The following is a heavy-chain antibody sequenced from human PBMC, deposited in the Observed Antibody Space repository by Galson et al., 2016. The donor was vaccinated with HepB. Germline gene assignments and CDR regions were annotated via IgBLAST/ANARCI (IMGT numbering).Heavy chain of an antibody. Sequence: QSGAEVKKPGDSLRISCKGSGYSFSTYWISWVRQMPGKGLEWMGRIDPSDSFTNYSPYFQGHVTISADKSISTAFLQWSSLKASDTAMYYCARHDRNTSNWDVWLDPWGQGTLVTVSS. CDR2: IDPSDSFT. J-gene: IGHJ5*02. V-gene: IGHV5-10-1*01. D-gene: IGHD1-1*01. CDR3: ARHDRNTSNWDVWLDP. CDR1: GYSFSTYW.